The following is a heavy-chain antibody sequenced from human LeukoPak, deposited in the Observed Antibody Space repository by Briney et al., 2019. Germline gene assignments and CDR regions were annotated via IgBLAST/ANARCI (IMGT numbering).Heavy chain of an antibody. D-gene: IGHD3-9*01. CDR1: GGSFSSGSYY. CDR3: ARDVRTINVLTGYYRPYYFDY. CDR2: VYHTGST. V-gene: IGHV4-61*01. Sequence: SETLSLTCTVSGGSFSSGSYYWSWIRQPPGKGLEWIVHVYHTGSTNYNPSLKSRVTISLDTSKNQFSLKLTYVSAADTAVYYCARDVRTINVLTGYYRPYYFDYWGQGTLVTVSS. J-gene: IGHJ4*02.